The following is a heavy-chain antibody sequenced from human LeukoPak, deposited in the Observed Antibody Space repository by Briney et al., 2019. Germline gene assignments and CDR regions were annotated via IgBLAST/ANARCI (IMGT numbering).Heavy chain of an antibody. V-gene: IGHV1-2*02. Sequence: ASVKVSCKASGYTFTGYYMHWVRQAPGQGVEWMGWINPNSGGTNYPQKFQGRVTMTRDTSISTAYMELSRLRSDDTAVYYCARDPTRGYDFWSGYYEGGDYWGQGTLVTVSS. CDR1: GYTFTGYY. D-gene: IGHD3-3*01. CDR3: ARDPTRGYDFWSGYYEGGDY. J-gene: IGHJ4*02. CDR2: INPNSGGT.